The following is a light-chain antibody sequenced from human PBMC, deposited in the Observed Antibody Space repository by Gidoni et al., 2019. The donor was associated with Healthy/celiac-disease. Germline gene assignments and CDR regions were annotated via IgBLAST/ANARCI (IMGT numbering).Light chain of an antibody. V-gene: IGKV1-8*01. CDR2: AAS. CDR3: QQYYSYPWT. Sequence: AIRMTQSPSSFSASTGDRVTITCRASQGISSYLAWYQQKPGKAPKLLIYAASTLQSGVPSRFIGSVSGTDFTLTIRCLQSEDFATYYCQQYYSYPWTFGQGTKVEIK. J-gene: IGKJ1*01. CDR1: QGISSY.